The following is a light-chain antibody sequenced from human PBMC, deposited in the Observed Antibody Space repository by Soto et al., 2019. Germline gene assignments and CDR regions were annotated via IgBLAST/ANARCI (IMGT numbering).Light chain of an antibody. J-gene: IGKJ1*01. CDR1: QSLSSY. CDR2: AAS. CDR3: QQSYSTPWT. V-gene: IGKV1-39*01. Sequence: DIEMTQSPSSLSASVGDRVTITCRASQSLSSYLNWYQQKPGKAPKLLIYAASSLQSGVPSRFSGSGSGTDFTLTISSLQPEDFATYFCQQSYSTPWTFGQGTK.